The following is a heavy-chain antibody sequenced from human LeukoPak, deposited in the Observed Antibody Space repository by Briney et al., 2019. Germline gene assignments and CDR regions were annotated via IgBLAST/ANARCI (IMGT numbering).Heavy chain of an antibody. V-gene: IGHV3-30*18. J-gene: IGHJ4*02. CDR1: GFTFSSYG. CDR2: ISYDGSNK. CDR3: AKIGLGELSFNY. Sequence: GRSLRLSCAASGFTFSSYGMHWVRQAPGKGLEWVAVISYDGSNKYDADSVKGRFTISRDNSKNTLYLQMNSLRAEDTAVYYCAKIGLGELSFNYWGQGTLVTASS. D-gene: IGHD3-16*02.